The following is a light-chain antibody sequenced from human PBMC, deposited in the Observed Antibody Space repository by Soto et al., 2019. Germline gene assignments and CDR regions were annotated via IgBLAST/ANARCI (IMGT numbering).Light chain of an antibody. CDR2: LGS. Sequence: DIVMTQSPLSLPVTPGEPASISCRTSQSLLHNNGYNFLDWYLQKPGQSPELLIYLGSNRASGVSDRFSGSGSGTDFTLKISRVEAEDVGVYYCMHSLQTPYTSGQGTKLEIK. V-gene: IGKV2-28*01. CDR3: MHSLQTPYT. J-gene: IGKJ2*01. CDR1: QSLLHNNGYNF.